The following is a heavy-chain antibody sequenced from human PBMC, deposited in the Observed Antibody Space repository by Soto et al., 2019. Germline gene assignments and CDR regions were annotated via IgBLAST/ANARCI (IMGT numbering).Heavy chain of an antibody. Sequence: EFQLVESGGGLVQPGGSLRLCCATSGFTFSNYWMTWVRQAPGKGLEWLANIKQDGSQTYYMDSVKGRFTVSRDNAKNSVYLQMNSLRAEDTAVYYCARIGYSSSSNDFWGQGTLVTVSS. CDR1: GFTFSNYW. CDR2: IKQDGSQT. D-gene: IGHD6-6*01. J-gene: IGHJ4*02. CDR3: ARIGYSSSSNDF. V-gene: IGHV3-7*05.